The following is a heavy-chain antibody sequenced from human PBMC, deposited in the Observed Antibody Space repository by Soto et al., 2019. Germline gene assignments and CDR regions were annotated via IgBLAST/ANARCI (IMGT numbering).Heavy chain of an antibody. V-gene: IGHV1-18*04. CDR2: ISAYKRNT. CDR1: GYTFASSV. Sequence: ASVKVSCKTSGYTFASSVISWVRQAPGQGLEWMGWISAYKRNTNYAQKLQGRLTMTTDSSTSTAYMELRSLRSDDTAVYYCARVYGSGTQSAFFFDYWGQGTLVTVS. J-gene: IGHJ4*02. D-gene: IGHD3-10*01. CDR3: ARVYGSGTQSAFFFDY.